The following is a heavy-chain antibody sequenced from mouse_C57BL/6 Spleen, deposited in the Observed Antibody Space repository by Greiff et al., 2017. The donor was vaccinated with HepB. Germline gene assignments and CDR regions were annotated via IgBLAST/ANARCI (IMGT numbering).Heavy chain of an antibody. CDR1: GYTFTDYN. Sequence: DVKLVESGPELVKPGASVKIPCKASGYTFTDYNMDWVKQSHGKSLEWIGDINPNNGGTIYNQKFKGKATLTVDKSSSTAYMELRSLTSEDTAVYYCARRTYDGSLMDYWGQGTSVTVSS. J-gene: IGHJ4*01. CDR3: ARRTYDGSLMDY. D-gene: IGHD1-1*01. CDR2: INPNNGGT. V-gene: IGHV1-18*01.